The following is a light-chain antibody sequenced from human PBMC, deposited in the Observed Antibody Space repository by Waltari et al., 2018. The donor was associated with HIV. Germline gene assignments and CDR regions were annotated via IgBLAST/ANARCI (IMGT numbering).Light chain of an antibody. V-gene: IGLV2-14*03. CDR2: DVS. J-gene: IGLJ3*02. CDR3: SSFTSGTTWV. Sequence: ALTHPAPVSGSLGRPIPFPCPGTTSAFGSYDLVCWYQQHPGRAPKLKIYDVSNRPSGVSDRFSDSKSGNTASLTISGLQTEDEADYYCSSFTSGTTWVFGGGTKVTVL. CDR1: TSAFGSYDL.